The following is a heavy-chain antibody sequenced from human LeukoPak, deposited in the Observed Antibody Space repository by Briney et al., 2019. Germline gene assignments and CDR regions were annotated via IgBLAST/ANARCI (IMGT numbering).Heavy chain of an antibody. CDR3: AKPLPTQWLPTNWFDP. D-gene: IGHD5-18*01. J-gene: IGHJ5*02. CDR1: RFTFSNYA. V-gene: IGHV3-23*01. Sequence: QTGGSLRLSCAASRFTFSNYAMSWVRQAPGKGLEWVSAIGGNGGSTYYADSVKGRFTISRDNSKNTLYLQMNSLRAEDTAVYYCAKPLPTQWLPTNWFDPWGQGTLVTVSS. CDR2: IGGNGGST.